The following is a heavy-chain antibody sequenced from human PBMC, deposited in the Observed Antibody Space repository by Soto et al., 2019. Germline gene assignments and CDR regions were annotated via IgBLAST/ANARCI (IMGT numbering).Heavy chain of an antibody. CDR2: IYPGDSDT. Sequence: PGESLKISWKGSGYSFTIYWIGWVRQMPGKGLEWMGIIYPGDSDTRYSPSFQGQVTISADKSISTAYLQWSSLKASDTAMYYCASSSSSPTSYYYYGMDVWGQGTTVTVSS. V-gene: IGHV5-51*01. CDR3: ASSSSSPTSYYYYGMDV. CDR1: GYSFTIYW. D-gene: IGHD6-6*01. J-gene: IGHJ6*02.